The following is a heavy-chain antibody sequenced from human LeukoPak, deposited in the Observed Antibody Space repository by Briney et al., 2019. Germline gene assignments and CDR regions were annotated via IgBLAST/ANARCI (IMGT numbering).Heavy chain of an antibody. CDR2: ISGSGGST. J-gene: IGHJ4*02. V-gene: IGHV3-23*01. CDR3: AKSTGWYSSSWYSTY. D-gene: IGHD6-13*01. CDR1: GFTFSSYA. Sequence: GGSLRLSCAASGFTFSSYAMSWVRQAPGEGLEWVSAISGSGGSTYYADSVKGRFTISRDNSKSTLYLQMNSLRAEDTAVYYCAKSTGWYSSSWYSTYWGQGTLVTVSS.